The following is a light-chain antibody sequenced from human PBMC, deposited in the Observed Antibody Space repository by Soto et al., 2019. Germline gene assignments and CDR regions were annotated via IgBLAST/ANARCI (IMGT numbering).Light chain of an antibody. CDR1: QSVSSN. J-gene: IGKJ4*01. V-gene: IGKV3-15*01. CDR2: DTS. Sequence: RVMTQSPTTVCVSRRERATISCRASQSVSSNLAWYQQKPGQAPRLLIYDTSTRATGVPTRFSGSRSGAEFTLTINSLQSEDFAVYYCQPYNTWPLTFGGGTKVDIK. CDR3: QPYNTWPLT.